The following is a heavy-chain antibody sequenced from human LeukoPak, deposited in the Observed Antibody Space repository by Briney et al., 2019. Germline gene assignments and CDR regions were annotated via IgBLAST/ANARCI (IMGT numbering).Heavy chain of an antibody. CDR1: GFTFSGAW. CDR2: IRVDGTEK. Sequence: PGGSLRLSCTASGFTFSGAWMTWVRQAPGGGLEWVANIRVDGTEKTYADSVKGRFTISRDKAKNSLFLQMSNLRDDDRAIHYFARHEGISFWGQGTLVTVSS. J-gene: IGHJ4*02. D-gene: IGHD3-10*01. CDR3: ARHEGISF. V-gene: IGHV3-7*01.